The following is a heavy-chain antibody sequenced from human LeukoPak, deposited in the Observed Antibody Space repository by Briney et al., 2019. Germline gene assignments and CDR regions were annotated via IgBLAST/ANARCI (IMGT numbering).Heavy chain of an antibody. J-gene: IGHJ4*01. Sequence: GGSLRLSCAASGFTFDDYGMSWVRHAPGKGLEWVSGINWNGGSTGYADSVKGRFTISRDNSKNTLYLQMNSLRAEDTAVYYCAKGCKRPVWGSYRCNDQFDYWGQGTLVTVSS. CDR2: INWNGGST. CDR1: GFTFDDYG. D-gene: IGHD3-16*02. CDR3: AKGCKRPVWGSYRCNDQFDY. V-gene: IGHV3-20*04.